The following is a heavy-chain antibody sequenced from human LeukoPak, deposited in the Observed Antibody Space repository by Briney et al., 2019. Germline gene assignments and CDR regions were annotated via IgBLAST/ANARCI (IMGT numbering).Heavy chain of an antibody. CDR1: GFTFSSYW. J-gene: IGHJ4*02. CDR2: INSDGGST. Sequence: GGSLRLSCTASGFTFSSYWMHWVRQAPGKGLVWVSRINSDGGSTSYADSVKGRFTISRDNAKNTLYLQMSGLRAEDTAVYYCARRIQGMAPYYFDYWGQGTLVTVSS. CDR3: ARRIQGMAPYYFDY. D-gene: IGHD5-24*01. V-gene: IGHV3-74*01.